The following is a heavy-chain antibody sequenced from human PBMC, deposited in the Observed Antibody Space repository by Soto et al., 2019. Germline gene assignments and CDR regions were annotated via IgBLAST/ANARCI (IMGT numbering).Heavy chain of an antibody. V-gene: IGHV4-59*01. CDR2: IYYSGST. D-gene: IGHD6-19*01. CDR3: ARDGPYSSGSWNWFDP. Sequence: SETLSLTCTVSGGSIISYYWSWIRQPPGKGLEWIGYIYYSGSTNYNPSLKSRVTISVDTSKNQFSLKLSSVTAADTAVYYCARDGPYSSGSWNWFDPWGQGTLVTVSS. CDR1: GGSIISYY. J-gene: IGHJ5*02.